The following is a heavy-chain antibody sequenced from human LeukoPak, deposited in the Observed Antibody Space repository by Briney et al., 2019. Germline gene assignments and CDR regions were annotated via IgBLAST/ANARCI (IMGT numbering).Heavy chain of an antibody. D-gene: IGHD6-19*01. CDR1: GYTFTGYY. CDR2: INPNSGGT. Sequence: GASVKVSCKASGYTFTGYYMHWVRQAPGQGLEWMGWINPNSGGTNYAQKFQSRVTMTRDTSISTAYMELSRLRSDDTAVYYCARGTQYSSGWYVGSFDYWGQGTLVTVSS. V-gene: IGHV1-2*02. J-gene: IGHJ4*02. CDR3: ARGTQYSSGWYVGSFDY.